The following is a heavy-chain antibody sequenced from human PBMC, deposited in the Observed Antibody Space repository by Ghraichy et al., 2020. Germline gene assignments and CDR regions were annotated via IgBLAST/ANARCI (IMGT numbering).Heavy chain of an antibody. V-gene: IGHV3-23*01. CDR3: AKTGDSGWFHDY. J-gene: IGHJ4*02. CDR2: ITWNSAST. CDR1: GFTFSGYA. Sequence: GGSLRLSCAASGFTFSGYAMSWVRQAPGKGLEWVSTITWNSASTRYADSVKGRSTISRDNYKNAVYLQVTSLREDDTAVYFCAKTGDSGWFHDYWGRGTLVTVSS. D-gene: IGHD6-19*01.